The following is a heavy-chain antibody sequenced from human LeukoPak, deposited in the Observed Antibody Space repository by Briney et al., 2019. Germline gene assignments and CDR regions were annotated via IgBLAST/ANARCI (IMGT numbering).Heavy chain of an antibody. CDR3: AREDCGGDCCLFDH. Sequence: GGSLRLSCAASGFTFSSYSMNWVRQAPGKGLEWVSSITSGSSYIYYADSVKGRFTISRDNAKSSLFLQMNSLRAEDTAVYYCAREDCGGDCCLFDHCSQGTLVTVSS. CDR2: ITSGSSYI. J-gene: IGHJ4*02. V-gene: IGHV3-21*01. D-gene: IGHD2-21*02. CDR1: GFTFSSYS.